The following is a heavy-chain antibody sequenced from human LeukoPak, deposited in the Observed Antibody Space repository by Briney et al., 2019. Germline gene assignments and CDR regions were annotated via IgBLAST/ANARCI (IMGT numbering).Heavy chain of an antibody. Sequence: GGSLRLSCAASGFTITNNYMTWVRQAPTEGLQWVPGIFAGGVPSYAASVKDRFIISKDNSKNTLYLQMNNLRVDDTAVYYCTRGRLNAAGWYFDLWGRGTLVTVSS. CDR2: IFAGGVP. J-gene: IGHJ2*01. CDR1: GFTITNNY. CDR3: TRGRLNAAGWYFDL. V-gene: IGHV3-53*01. D-gene: IGHD3-16*01.